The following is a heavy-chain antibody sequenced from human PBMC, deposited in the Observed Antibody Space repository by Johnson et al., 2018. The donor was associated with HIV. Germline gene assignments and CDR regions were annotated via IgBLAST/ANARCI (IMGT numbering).Heavy chain of an antibody. CDR2: ISWNSGSI. CDR1: GFTFDDYA. CDR3: AKVARYGGSGWVDAFDI. D-gene: IGHD6-19*01. V-gene: IGHV3-9*01. Sequence: EVQLVESGGGLVQPGRSLRLSCAASGFTFDDYAMHWVRQAPGKGLEWVSGISWNSGSIGYVDSVKGRFTISRDNAKNSLYLQMNSLRAEDTALYYCAKVARYGGSGWVDAFDIWGQGTMVTVS. J-gene: IGHJ3*02.